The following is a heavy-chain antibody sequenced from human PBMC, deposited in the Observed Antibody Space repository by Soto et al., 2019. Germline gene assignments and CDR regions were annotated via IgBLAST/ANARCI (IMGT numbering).Heavy chain of an antibody. D-gene: IGHD2-8*01. CDR1: GYTFTSYY. Sequence: ASVKVSCKASGYTFTSYYMHWVRQAPGQGLEWMGRISANDGSTNYAQKLQGRVTMTTDTSTSTAYMELRSLRSDDTAVYYCATVSWDDNGDSGAFDIWGQGTMVTVSS. J-gene: IGHJ3*02. CDR3: ATVSWDDNGDSGAFDI. V-gene: IGHV1-18*04. CDR2: ISANDGST.